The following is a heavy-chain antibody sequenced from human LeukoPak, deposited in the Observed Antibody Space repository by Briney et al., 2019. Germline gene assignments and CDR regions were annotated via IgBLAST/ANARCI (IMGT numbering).Heavy chain of an antibody. D-gene: IGHD2-15*01. CDR3: ARVRGYCSGGSCLGGYFDY. V-gene: IGHV3-9*01. J-gene: IGHJ4*02. Sequence: PGGSLRLSCAASGFTFDDYAMHWVRQAPGKGLEWVSGISWNSGSIGYADSVKGRFTISRDNAKNSLYLQMNSLRAEDTALYHCARVRGYCSGGSCLGGYFDYWGQGTLVTVSS. CDR1: GFTFDDYA. CDR2: ISWNSGSI.